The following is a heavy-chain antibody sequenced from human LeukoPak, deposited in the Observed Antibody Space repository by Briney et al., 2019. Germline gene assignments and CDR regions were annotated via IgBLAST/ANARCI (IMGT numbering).Heavy chain of an antibody. CDR3: ARGGYDMFL. V-gene: IGHV3-66*01. Sequence: GGSLRLSCVASGFTVSSNYMGWVRQAPGQGLEWVSGIYDGGNTYYGDSVKGRFIISRDNSKNTLYLQMSSLRVEDTAVYYCARGGYDMFLWGQGTTVTVSS. CDR1: GFTVSSNY. J-gene: IGHJ6*02. D-gene: IGHD3-22*01. CDR2: IYDGGNT.